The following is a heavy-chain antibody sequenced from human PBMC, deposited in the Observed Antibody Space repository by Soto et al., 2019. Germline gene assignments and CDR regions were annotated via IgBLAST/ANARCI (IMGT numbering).Heavy chain of an antibody. J-gene: IGHJ6*02. D-gene: IGHD3-22*01. CDR1: GGSISSSSYY. CDR3: ASPYYYDSSGYPIYGMDV. V-gene: IGHV4-39*01. CDR2: IYYSGST. Sequence: SETLSLTCTVSGGSISSSSYYWGWIRQPPGKGLEWIGSIYYSGSTYYNPSLKSRVTISVDTSKNQFSLKLSSVTAADPAVYYCASPYYYDSSGYPIYGMDVWGQGTTVTVSS.